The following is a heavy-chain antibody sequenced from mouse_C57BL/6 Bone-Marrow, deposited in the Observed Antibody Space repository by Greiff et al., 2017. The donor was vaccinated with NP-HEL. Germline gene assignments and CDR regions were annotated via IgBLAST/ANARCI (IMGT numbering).Heavy chain of an antibody. CDR2: IYPGSGNT. CDR1: GYSFTSYY. V-gene: IGHV1-66*01. CDR3: ASGGKGGYYFDY. J-gene: IGHJ2*01. Sequence: QVQLQQSGPELVKPGASVKISCKASGYSFTSYYIHWVKQRPGQGLEWIGWIYPGSGNTKYNEKFKGKATLTADTSSSPAYMQLSSLTSADSAVYYCASGGKGGYYFDYWGQGTTLTVSS. D-gene: IGHD1-3*01.